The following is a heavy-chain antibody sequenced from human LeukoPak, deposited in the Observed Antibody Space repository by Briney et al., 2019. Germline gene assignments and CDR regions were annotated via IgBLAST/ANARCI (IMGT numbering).Heavy chain of an antibody. D-gene: IGHD6-6*01. CDR1: GYTFTSYA. CDR3: ARDHLTRIVARSLYYMDV. CDR2: INTNTGNP. J-gene: IGHJ6*03. Sequence: GASVKVSCKASGYTFTSYAMNWVRQAPGQGLEWMGWINTNTGNPTYAQGFTGRFVFSLDTSVSTAYLQISSLKAEDTAVYYCARDHLTRIVARSLYYMDVWGKGTTVTVSS. V-gene: IGHV7-4-1*02.